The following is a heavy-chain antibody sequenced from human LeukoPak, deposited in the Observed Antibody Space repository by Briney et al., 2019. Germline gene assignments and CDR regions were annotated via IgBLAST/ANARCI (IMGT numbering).Heavy chain of an antibody. D-gene: IGHD1-7*01. Sequence: ASVKVSCKVSGYTLTELSMHWVRQAPGKGLEWMGGFDPEDGETIHAQKFQGRVTMTEDTSTDTAYMELSSLRSEDTAVYYCATEFGNWNYEGDWGQGTLVTVSS. J-gene: IGHJ4*02. CDR3: ATEFGNWNYEGD. CDR1: GYTLTELS. CDR2: FDPEDGET. V-gene: IGHV1-24*01.